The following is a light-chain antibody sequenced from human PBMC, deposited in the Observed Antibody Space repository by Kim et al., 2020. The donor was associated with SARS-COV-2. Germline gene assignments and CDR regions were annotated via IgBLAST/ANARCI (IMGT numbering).Light chain of an antibody. J-gene: IGLJ2*01. CDR3: NIRDSRGNHAV. V-gene: IGLV3-19*01. CDR2: GKN. Sequence: SAELTQDPAVSVALGQTVRITCQGDSLRSYYASWYQQKPGQAPVLVIYGKNNRPSGIPDRFSGSSSGNTASLTIPGAQAEDEADYYCNIRDSRGNHAVFG. CDR1: SLRSYY.